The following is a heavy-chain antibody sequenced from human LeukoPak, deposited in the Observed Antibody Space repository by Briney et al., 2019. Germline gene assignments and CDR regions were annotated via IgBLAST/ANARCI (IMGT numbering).Heavy chain of an antibody. Sequence: SETLSLTCTVSGGSISSSSYYWGWLRQPPGKGLEWIGSIYYSGSTYCNPSLKSRVTISVDTSKNQFSLKLSSVTAADTAVYYCARDIFYCSSTSCYTGGGIYYMDVWGKGTTVTVSS. D-gene: IGHD2-2*02. CDR3: ARDIFYCSSTSCYTGGGIYYMDV. CDR1: GGSISSSSYY. V-gene: IGHV4-39*07. J-gene: IGHJ6*03. CDR2: IYYSGST.